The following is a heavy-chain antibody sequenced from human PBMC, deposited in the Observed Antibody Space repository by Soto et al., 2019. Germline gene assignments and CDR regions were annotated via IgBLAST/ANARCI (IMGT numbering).Heavy chain of an antibody. J-gene: IGHJ4*02. Sequence: ASVKVSCKASGYTFTSYDINWVRQATGQGLEWMGWMNPNSGNTGYAQKFQGRVTMTRNTSISTAYMELSSLRAEDTAVYYCAKSGGWGGELFPYLPASVMSFDYWGQGTLVTVSS. D-gene: IGHD3-10*01. CDR2: MNPNSGNT. V-gene: IGHV1-8*01. CDR3: AKSGGWGGELFPYLPASVMSFDY. CDR1: GYTFTSYD.